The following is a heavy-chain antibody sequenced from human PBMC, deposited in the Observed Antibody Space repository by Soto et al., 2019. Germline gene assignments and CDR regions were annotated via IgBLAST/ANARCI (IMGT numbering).Heavy chain of an antibody. CDR1: GFTFSSYG. Sequence: QVQLVESGGGVVQPGRSLRLSCAASGFTFSSYGMHWVPQAPGKGLEWVAIIWYDGSNKYYADSVKGRFTISRDNSKNTLYLQMNSLRAEDTAVYYCARDRGRTGTAGMDVWGQGTTVTVSS. V-gene: IGHV3-33*01. CDR3: ARDRGRTGTAGMDV. J-gene: IGHJ6*02. CDR2: IWYDGSNK. D-gene: IGHD1-1*01.